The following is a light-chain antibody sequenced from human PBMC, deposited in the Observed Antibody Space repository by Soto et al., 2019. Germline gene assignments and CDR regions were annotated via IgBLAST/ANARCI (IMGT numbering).Light chain of an antibody. Sequence: DIQMTQSPSSLSAFIGDRVTITCRASQDISNYLAWLQQKPGEAPKSLIYAAVSLQSGVPSKFSGSGSGTDFTLTISSLQPEDFATYYCQQYHSYPLTFGGGTKVDIK. CDR2: AAV. CDR3: QQYHSYPLT. CDR1: QDISNY. V-gene: IGKV1-16*02. J-gene: IGKJ4*01.